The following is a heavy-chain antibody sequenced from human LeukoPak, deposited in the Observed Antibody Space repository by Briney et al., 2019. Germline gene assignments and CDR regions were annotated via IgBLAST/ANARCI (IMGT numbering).Heavy chain of an antibody. V-gene: IGHV3-23*01. CDR3: AKDLIVGATRGAFDI. J-gene: IGHJ3*02. D-gene: IGHD1-26*01. Sequence: PGGSLRLSCAASGFPFSSYAMSWVRQAPGKGLEGVSAISGSGGSTYYADSVKGRFTISRDNSKNTLYLQMNSLRAEDTGVYYCAKDLIVGATRGAFDIWGQGTMVTVSS. CDR2: ISGSGGST. CDR1: GFPFSSYA.